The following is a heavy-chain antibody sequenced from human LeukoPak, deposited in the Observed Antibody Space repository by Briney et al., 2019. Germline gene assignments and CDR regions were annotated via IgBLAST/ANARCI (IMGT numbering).Heavy chain of an antibody. CDR1: GGSFSGCY. D-gene: IGHD3-22*01. CDR2: INHSGST. Sequence: SETLSLTCAVYGGSFSGCYWSWIRQPPGKGLEWIGEINHSGSTNYNPSLKSRVTISVDTSKNQFSLKLSSVTAADTAVYYCARGFRHDSSGLRFDPWGQGTLVTVSS. V-gene: IGHV4-34*01. CDR3: ARGFRHDSSGLRFDP. J-gene: IGHJ5*02.